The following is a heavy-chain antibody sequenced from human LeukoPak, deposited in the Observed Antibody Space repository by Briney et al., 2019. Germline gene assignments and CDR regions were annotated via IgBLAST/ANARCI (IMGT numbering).Heavy chain of an antibody. Sequence: GGSLRLSCAASGFTFDDYAMHWVRQAPGKGLEWVSGISWNSGSIGYADSVKGRFTISRDNAKNSLYLQMNSLRAEDTALYYCAKMPHYYYYGMDVWGQGTTVTVSS. CDR1: GFTFDDYA. V-gene: IGHV3-9*01. CDR3: AKMPHYYYYGMDV. CDR2: ISWNSGSI. J-gene: IGHJ6*02. D-gene: IGHD2-2*01.